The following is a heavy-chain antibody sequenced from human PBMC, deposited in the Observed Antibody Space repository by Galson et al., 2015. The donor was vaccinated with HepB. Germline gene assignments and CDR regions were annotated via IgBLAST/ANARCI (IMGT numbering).Heavy chain of an antibody. CDR2: ISRSSHYI. CDR1: GFTFSSYS. CDR3: ARLGDLPPRWSFDIDTETDFDY. J-gene: IGHJ4*02. V-gene: IGHV3-21*01. Sequence: SLRLSCAASGFTFSSYSMNWVRQAPGKGLEWVSSISRSSHYIYYADSVKGRFTISRDNAKNLLYLQMNSLRAEDTAVYYCARLGDLPPRWSFDIDTETDFDYWGQGALVAVSS. D-gene: IGHD3-9*01.